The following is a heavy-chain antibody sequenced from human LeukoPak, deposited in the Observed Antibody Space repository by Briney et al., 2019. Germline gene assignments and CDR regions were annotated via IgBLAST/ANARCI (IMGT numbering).Heavy chain of an antibody. CDR1: GGSISSYY. V-gene: IGHV4-4*07. D-gene: IGHD3-10*01. J-gene: IGHJ6*02. CDR3: ARGRITMVRGVIYYYYGMGV. Sequence: SETLSLTCTVSGGSISSYYWSWIRQPAGKGLEWIGRIYTSGSTNYNPSLKSRVTMSVDTSKNQFSLKLSSVTAADTAVYYCARGRITMVRGVIYYYYGMGVWGRGTTVTVSS. CDR2: IYTSGST.